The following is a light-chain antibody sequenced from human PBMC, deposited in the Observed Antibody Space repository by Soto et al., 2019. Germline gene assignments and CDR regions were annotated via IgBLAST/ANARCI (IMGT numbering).Light chain of an antibody. CDR3: QNYYSAPET. CDR1: QGISSY. J-gene: IGKJ1*01. V-gene: IGKV1-27*01. CDR2: AAS. Sequence: DIQMTQSPSSLSASVGDRVTITCRAGQGISSYLAWYQQKPGKVPKVLIYAASTLHSGVTSRFSGSGSGTEFTLTISNVQPEDVATYYCQNYYSAPETFGQGTKVEIK.